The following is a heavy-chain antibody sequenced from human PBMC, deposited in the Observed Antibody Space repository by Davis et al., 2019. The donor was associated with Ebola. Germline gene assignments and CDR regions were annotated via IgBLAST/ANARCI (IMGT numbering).Heavy chain of an antibody. Sequence: PGGSLRLSCAVSGFPITNYWTHWVRQAPGKGLVWVSRIKSDGSTIYADSVKGRFTISRDNAKNTLYLQMSTLRTEDTALYYCAKDIITRHTVARGAFDLWGQGTMVAVSS. CDR2: IKSDGST. CDR1: GFPITNYW. D-gene: IGHD4-23*01. J-gene: IGHJ3*01. CDR3: AKDIITRHTVARGAFDL. V-gene: IGHV3-74*01.